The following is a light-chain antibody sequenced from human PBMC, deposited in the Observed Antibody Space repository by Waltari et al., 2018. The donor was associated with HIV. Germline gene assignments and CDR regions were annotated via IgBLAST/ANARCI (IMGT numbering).Light chain of an antibody. V-gene: IGLV1-47*01. Sequence: QSVLTQSPSASGTPGQRVTISCSGSSSNIGSNYVYWYQQLPGTAPKLLIYGSNQRPPGVPDRFSGSKSGTSASLAISGLRSEDEADYYWAAWDDSLSGRVFGGGTKLTVL. J-gene: IGLJ3*02. CDR3: AAWDDSLSGRV. CDR2: GSN. CDR1: SSNIGSNY.